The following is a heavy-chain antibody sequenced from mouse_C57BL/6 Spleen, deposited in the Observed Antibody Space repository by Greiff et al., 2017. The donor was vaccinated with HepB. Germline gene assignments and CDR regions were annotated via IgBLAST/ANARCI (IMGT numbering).Heavy chain of an antibody. V-gene: IGHV3-6*01. CDR1: GYSITSGYY. Sequence: DVKLQESGPGLVKPSQSLSLTCSVTGYSITSGYYWNWIRQFPGNKLEWMGYISYDGSNNYNPSLKNRISITRDTSKNQFFLKLNSVTTEDTATYYCARGGDYYYCSPYAMDYWGQGTSVTVSS. CDR2: ISYDGSN. J-gene: IGHJ4*01. D-gene: IGHD1-1*01. CDR3: ARGGDYYYCSPYAMDY.